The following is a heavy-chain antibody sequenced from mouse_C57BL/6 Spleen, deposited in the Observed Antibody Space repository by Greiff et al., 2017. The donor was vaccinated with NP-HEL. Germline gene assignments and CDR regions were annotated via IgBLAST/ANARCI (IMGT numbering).Heavy chain of an antibody. J-gene: IGHJ4*01. D-gene: IGHD1-1*01. CDR1: GFTFSDYG. CDR2: ISSGSSTI. V-gene: IGHV5-17*01. CDR3: ARGVVATDAMDY. Sequence: EVKVEESGGGLVKPGGSLKLSCAASGFTFSDYGMHWVRQAPEKGLEWVAYISSGSSTIYYADTVKGRFTISRDNAKNTLFLQMTSLRSEDTAMYYCARGVVATDAMDYWGQGTSVTVSS.